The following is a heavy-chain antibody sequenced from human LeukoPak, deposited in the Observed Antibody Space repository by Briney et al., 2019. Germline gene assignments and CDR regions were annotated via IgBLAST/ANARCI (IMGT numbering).Heavy chain of an antibody. CDR2: INWNGGST. V-gene: IGHV3-20*01. CDR3: ARSSSTDLYYFDY. J-gene: IGHJ4*02. CDR1: GFTFDDYG. D-gene: IGHD6-6*01. Sequence: GGSLRLSCAASGFTFDDYGMSWIRQAPGKGLEWVSGINWNGGSTGYADSVKGRFTISRDNAKNSLYLQMNSLRAEDTALYHCARSSSTDLYYFDYWGQGTLVTVSS.